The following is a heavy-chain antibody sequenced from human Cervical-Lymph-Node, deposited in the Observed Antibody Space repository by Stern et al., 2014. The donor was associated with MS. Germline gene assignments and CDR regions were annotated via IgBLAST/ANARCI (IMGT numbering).Heavy chain of an antibody. V-gene: IGHV1-24*01. J-gene: IGHJ5*02. D-gene: IGHD1-14*01. Sequence: QVQLVQSGAEVKKPGASVKVSCKVSGYTLTELAMQWVRKAPGKGLEWMGGFDPEDGKTVYAQKFQGRITMTEDTSTDTAYMELSRLASEDTAVYYCVTFTGDPWGQGTLVTVSS. CDR1: GYTLTELA. CDR2: FDPEDGKT. CDR3: VTFTGDP.